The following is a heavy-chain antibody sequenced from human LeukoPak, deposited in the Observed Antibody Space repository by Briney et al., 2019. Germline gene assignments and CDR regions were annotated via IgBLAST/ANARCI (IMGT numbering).Heavy chain of an antibody. D-gene: IGHD3-3*01. CDR2: IGAYNGNT. CDR3: ARVIIPVDRNWFDP. V-gene: IGHV1-18*01. Sequence: WASVKVSCKASGYTFTSYGISWVRQAPGQGLEWMGWIGAYNGNTNYAQKLQGRVTMTTDTSTSTAYMELRSLRSDDTAVYYCARVIIPVDRNWFDPWRQGTLVTVSP. J-gene: IGHJ5*02. CDR1: GYTFTSYG.